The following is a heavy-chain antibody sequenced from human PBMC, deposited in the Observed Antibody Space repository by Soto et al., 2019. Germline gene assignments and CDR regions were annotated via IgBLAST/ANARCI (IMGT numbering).Heavy chain of an antibody. CDR3: ARDSTGSGLDYGMDV. Sequence: QVQLVESGGGLVKPGGSLRLSCAASGFTFNDHYMTWIRQAPGKGLEWVSFISSDSIYTNSADSVKGRFTISRDNAKNLLYLQMSSLRVEDTAVYYCARDSTGSGLDYGMDVWGQETTVAVSS. CDR1: GFTFNDHY. CDR2: ISSDSIYT. J-gene: IGHJ6*02. V-gene: IGHV3-11*06. D-gene: IGHD3-10*01.